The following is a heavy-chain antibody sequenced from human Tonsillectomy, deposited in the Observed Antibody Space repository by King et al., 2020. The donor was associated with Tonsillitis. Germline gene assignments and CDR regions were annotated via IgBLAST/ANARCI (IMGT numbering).Heavy chain of an antibody. V-gene: IGHV1-69*09. D-gene: IGHD3-10*01. Sequence: QLVQSGAEVKKPGSSVKVSCKASGGITRKYAINWVRQAPGQGLEWMGRIIPLLGTANSARKFQDRVTLTADTSTNTAYMELSSLRSEDTAVYYCAKGGAEGYDFGWDLWGQGALVTVSS. J-gene: IGHJ1*01. CDR1: GGITRKYA. CDR2: IIPLLGTA. CDR3: AKGGAEGYDFGWDL.